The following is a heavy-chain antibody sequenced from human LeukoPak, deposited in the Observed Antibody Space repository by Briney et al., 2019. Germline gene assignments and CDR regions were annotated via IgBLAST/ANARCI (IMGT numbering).Heavy chain of an antibody. V-gene: IGHV3-23*01. CDR1: GFTFNNYA. CDR3: ARGGNPLPDY. Sequence: QPGGSLRLSCAASGFTFNNYAMTWVRQAPGKGLEWVSTISTSGDSTYYADSVKGRFTISRDNAKNSLYLQMNSLRAEDTAVYYCARGGNPLPDYWGQGALVTVSS. CDR2: ISTSGDST. J-gene: IGHJ4*02. D-gene: IGHD4-23*01.